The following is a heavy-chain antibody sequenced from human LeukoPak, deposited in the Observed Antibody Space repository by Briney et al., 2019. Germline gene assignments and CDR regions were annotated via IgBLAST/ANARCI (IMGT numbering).Heavy chain of an antibody. Sequence: GGSLRLSCAASGLTFSSYSMNWVRQAPRKGLEWLSYISSPGSTTFYADSVKGRFTISRDNTKDSLYLQMNSLRDEDTAVYYCASVVGYCIGSTCYPDYWGQGTLVTVSS. D-gene: IGHD2-15*01. CDR2: ISSPGSTT. CDR1: GLTFSSYS. V-gene: IGHV3-48*02. CDR3: ASVVGYCIGSTCYPDY. J-gene: IGHJ4*02.